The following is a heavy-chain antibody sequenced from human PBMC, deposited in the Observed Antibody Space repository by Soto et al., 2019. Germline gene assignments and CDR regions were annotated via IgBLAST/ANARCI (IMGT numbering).Heavy chain of an antibody. CDR2: ISTYNGNT. CDR1: GYTFTSYG. J-gene: IGHJ4*02. V-gene: IGHV1-18*04. D-gene: IGHD3-3*01. CDR3: ARLLFLEWFDDY. Sequence: VASVKVSCKTSGYTFTSYGISWVRQVPGQGLEWMGWISTYNGNTNYAQKFQGRATMTTDTSTTTAYMELRSLKSDDTAVYYCARLLFLEWFDDYWGQGTLVTVSS.